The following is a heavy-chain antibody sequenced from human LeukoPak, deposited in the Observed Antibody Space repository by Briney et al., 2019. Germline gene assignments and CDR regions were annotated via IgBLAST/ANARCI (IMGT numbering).Heavy chain of an antibody. CDR1: GYTFTSYD. CDR2: MNPNSGST. V-gene: IGHV1-8*01. CDR3: ARFDATNGMDV. Sequence: GASVKVSCKASGYTFTSYDINWVRQATGQGLEWMGWMNPNSGSTGYAQKFQGRVTMTRNTSIITTYMELRSMRSEETAVYYCARFDATNGMDVWGQGTTVTVSS. D-gene: IGHD1-14*01. J-gene: IGHJ6*02.